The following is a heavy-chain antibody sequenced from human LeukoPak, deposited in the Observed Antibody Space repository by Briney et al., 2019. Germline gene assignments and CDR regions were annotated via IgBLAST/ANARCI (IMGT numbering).Heavy chain of an antibody. Sequence: SETLSLTCTVSGDSISSGNYWGWIRPPPGKGLEWIGSIFHTGSTYFNLSLKSRVTISVDTSKNQFSLRLSSVTAADTAVYYCATLLKYCSSTSCYSFGSGGWFDPWGQGTLVTVSS. CDR1: GDSISSGNY. CDR3: ATLLKYCSSTSCYSFGSGGWFDP. D-gene: IGHD2-2*02. CDR2: IFHTGST. V-gene: IGHV4-38-2*02. J-gene: IGHJ5*02.